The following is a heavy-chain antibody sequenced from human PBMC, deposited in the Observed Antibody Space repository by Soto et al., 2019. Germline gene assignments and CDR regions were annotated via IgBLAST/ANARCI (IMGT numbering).Heavy chain of an antibody. J-gene: IGHJ3*02. CDR1: GFTFSSYS. CDR2: ISSSSSTI. CDR3: AREPPLHIVVVTAIDAFDI. V-gene: IGHV3-48*02. Sequence: EVQLVESGGGLVQPGGSLRLSCAASGFTFSSYSMNWVRQAPGKGLEWVSYISSSSSTIYYADSVKGRFTISRDNAKNSLYLQMNSLRDEDTAVYYCAREPPLHIVVVTAIDAFDIWGQGTMVTVSS. D-gene: IGHD2-21*02.